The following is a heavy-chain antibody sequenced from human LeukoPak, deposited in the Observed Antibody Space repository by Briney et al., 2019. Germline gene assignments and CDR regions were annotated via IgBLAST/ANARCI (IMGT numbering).Heavy chain of an antibody. Sequence: PGGSLRLSCAASGFTFSSYAMSWVRQAPGKGLEWVSAISGSGGSTYYADSVKGRFTISRDNSKNTLYLQMNSLRAEDTAVYYCAGTRTGYTLSRFDYWGQGTLVTVSP. D-gene: IGHD5-24*01. CDR3: AGTRTGYTLSRFDY. J-gene: IGHJ4*02. CDR2: ISGSGGST. V-gene: IGHV3-23*01. CDR1: GFTFSSYA.